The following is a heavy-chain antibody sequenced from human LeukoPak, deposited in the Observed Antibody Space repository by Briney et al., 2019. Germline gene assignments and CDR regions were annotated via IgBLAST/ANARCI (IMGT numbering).Heavy chain of an antibody. CDR2: IYTRGST. J-gene: IGHJ3*02. V-gene: IGHV4-4*07. CDR1: GGSINTYS. CDR3: ARGGYCSADMCSGRDAFDI. Sequence: PSETLSLTRTVPGGSINTYSRSCIRQPAGKGLQWIGHIYTRGSTNYNPSLKSRVDMSVETSKNRFRLKLSCVTAADTAVYYCARGGYCSADMCSGRDAFDIWGQGTMVSVSS. D-gene: IGHD2-15*01.